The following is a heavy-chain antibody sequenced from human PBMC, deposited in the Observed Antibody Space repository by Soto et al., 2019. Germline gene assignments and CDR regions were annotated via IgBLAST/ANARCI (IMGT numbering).Heavy chain of an antibody. CDR1: GGSFSGYY. Sequence: SETLSLTCAVYGGSFSGYYWSWIRQPPGKGLEWIGEINHSGSTNYNPSLKSRVTISVDKSKNKFSLKLSSVTAADTAVYYCARGSRITGTTFDAFDIWGQGTMVTVSS. J-gene: IGHJ3*02. V-gene: IGHV4-34*01. CDR3: ARGSRITGTTFDAFDI. CDR2: INHSGST. D-gene: IGHD1-7*01.